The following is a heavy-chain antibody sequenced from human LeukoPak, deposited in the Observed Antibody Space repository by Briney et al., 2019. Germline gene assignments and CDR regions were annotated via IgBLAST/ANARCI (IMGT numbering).Heavy chain of an antibody. CDR2: IMPLFGTA. CDR1: ARTFNNSA. J-gene: IGHJ5*02. D-gene: IGHD4-17*01. Sequence: SMKVSCKTSARTFNNSAIRWVRQAPGQGLEWLGGIMPLFGTAGYAQTFQGRVTITKDEPTRTVYLELTSLTSDDTAVYYCARDVHGDYGSGWFDPWGQGTLVSVSS. V-gene: IGHV1-69*05. CDR3: ARDVHGDYGSGWFDP.